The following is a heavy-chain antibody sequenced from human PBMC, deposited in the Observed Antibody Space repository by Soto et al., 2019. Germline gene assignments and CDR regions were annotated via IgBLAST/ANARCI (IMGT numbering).Heavy chain of an antibody. CDR3: AASIFYYGMDV. CDR2: IYPGDSYT. J-gene: IGHJ6*02. Sequence: VESVTISCKVSGYTFTNYWIVWVPQMPGKGPQWMGIIYPGDSYTKYNPSFQGQVTISADKSITTNYLQWSSLKASDTAIYYCAASIFYYGMDVWGQGTTVTVSS. CDR1: GYTFTNYW. V-gene: IGHV5-51*01.